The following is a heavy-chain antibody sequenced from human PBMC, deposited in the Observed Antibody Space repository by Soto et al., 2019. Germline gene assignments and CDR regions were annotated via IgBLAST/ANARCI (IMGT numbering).Heavy chain of an antibody. CDR1: GYTFTSYY. V-gene: IGHV1-46*01. J-gene: IGHJ5*02. CDR3: ARDQTTTYYYDSSRRSNWFDP. CDR2: INPSGGST. Sequence: ASVKVSCKASGYTFTSYYMHWVRQAPGQGLEWMGIINPSGGSTSYAQKFQGRVTMTRDTSTSTVYMELSSLRSEDTAVYCCARDQTTTYYYDSSRRSNWFDPWGQGTLVTVSS. D-gene: IGHD3-22*01.